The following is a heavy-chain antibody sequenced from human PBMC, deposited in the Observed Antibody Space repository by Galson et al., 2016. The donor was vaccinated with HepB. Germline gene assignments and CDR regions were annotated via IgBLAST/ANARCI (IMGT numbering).Heavy chain of an antibody. Sequence: SLRLSCAASGFNVSDNYMSWVRQAPGKGLEWVSLIHAGPITYYADSLKGRFTISRDNSENTLYLQMKSLGAEDTAVYYCARTTITGAADAFDVWGQGTMVTVSS. J-gene: IGHJ3*01. V-gene: IGHV3-53*01. CDR2: IHAGPIT. CDR1: GFNVSDNY. D-gene: IGHD4-11*01. CDR3: ARTTITGAADAFDV.